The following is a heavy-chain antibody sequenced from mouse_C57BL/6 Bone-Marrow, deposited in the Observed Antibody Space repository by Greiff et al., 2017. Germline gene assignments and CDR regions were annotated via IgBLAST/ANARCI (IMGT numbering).Heavy chain of an antibody. D-gene: IGHD2-12*01. CDR3: AREGRRRGYYFDY. J-gene: IGHJ2*01. CDR1: GYTFTSYG. V-gene: IGHV1-81*01. Sequence: VMLVESGAELARPGASVKLSCTASGYTFTSYGISWVKQRTGQGLEWIGEIYPRSGNTYSNEKFTGKATLTADKSSSTAYIELRSLTSEDSAVYFCAREGRRRGYYFDYWGQGTTLTVSS. CDR2: IYPRSGNT.